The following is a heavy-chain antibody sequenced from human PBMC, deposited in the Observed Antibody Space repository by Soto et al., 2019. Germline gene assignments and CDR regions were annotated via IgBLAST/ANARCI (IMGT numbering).Heavy chain of an antibody. D-gene: IGHD3-10*01. V-gene: IGHV3-33*01. CDR1: GFTFSSYG. CDR3: ARGATMVRGVIKVTARYWYFDL. J-gene: IGHJ2*01. CDR2: IWYDGSNK. Sequence: QVQLVESGGGVVQPGRSLRLSCAASGFTFSSYGMHWVRQAPGKGLEWVAVIWYDGSNKYYADSVKGRFTISRDNSKNTLYLQMNSLRAEDSAVYYCARGATMVRGVIKVTARYWYFDLWGRGTLVTVSS.